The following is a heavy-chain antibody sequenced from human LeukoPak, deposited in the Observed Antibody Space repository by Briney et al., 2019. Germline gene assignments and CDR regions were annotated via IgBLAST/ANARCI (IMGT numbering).Heavy chain of an antibody. Sequence: TGGSLRLSCAASGFTFSDAWMHWVRQAPGKGLEWVGLIKRRTDGGTSNYAAPVKGRFAISRDDSEDTLFLQMDSLKSEDTGVYYCTTGYTSASHDGYWGQGTLVTVSS. D-gene: IGHD2-15*01. CDR3: TTGYTSASHDGY. J-gene: IGHJ4*02. CDR2: IKRRTDGGTS. CDR1: GFTFSDAW. V-gene: IGHV3-15*07.